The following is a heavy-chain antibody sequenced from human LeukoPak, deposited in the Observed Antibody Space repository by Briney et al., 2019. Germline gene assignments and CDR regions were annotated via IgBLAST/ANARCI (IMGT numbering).Heavy chain of an antibody. V-gene: IGHV1-18*01. CDR1: GYTFTSYG. D-gene: IGHD5-18*01. CDR2: ISAYNGNT. CDR3: ARGVDTAMVDYYYYYGMDV. J-gene: IGHJ6*02. Sequence: GASVKVSCKASGYTFTSYGISWVRQVPGQGLEWMGWISAYNGNTNYAQKLQGRVTMTTDTSTSTAYMELRSLRSDDTAVYYCARGVDTAMVDYYYYYGMDVWGQGTTVTVSS.